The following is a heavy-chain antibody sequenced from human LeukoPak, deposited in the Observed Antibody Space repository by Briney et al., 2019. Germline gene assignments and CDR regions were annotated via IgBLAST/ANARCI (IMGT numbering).Heavy chain of an antibody. J-gene: IGHJ4*02. CDR2: IYWDDDT. V-gene: IGHV2-5*08. CDR3: VHRHALGNYYAY. D-gene: IGHD3-16*01. Sequence: TLSLTCTVSGGSLISGGYYWSWIRQPPGKALEWLALIYWDDDTRYRPSLKSRLTITKDTSKNQVVLTMTNMDPVDTATYYCVHRHALGNYYAYWGQGTLVTVSS. CDR1: GGSLISGGYY.